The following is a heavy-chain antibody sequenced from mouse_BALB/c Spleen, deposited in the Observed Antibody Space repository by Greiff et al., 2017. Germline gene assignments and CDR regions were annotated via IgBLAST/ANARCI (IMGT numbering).Heavy chain of an antibody. D-gene: IGHD1-1*01. Sequence: DVKLVESGGGLVKPGGSLKLSCAASGFAFSSYDMSWVRQTPEKRLEWVAYISSGGGSTYYPDTVKGRFTISRDNAKNTLYLQMSSLKSEDTAMYYCARRDHGSSYWYFDVWGAGTTVTVSS. CDR1: GFAFSSYD. J-gene: IGHJ1*01. CDR3: ARRDHGSSYWYFDV. CDR2: ISSGGGST. V-gene: IGHV5-12-1*01.